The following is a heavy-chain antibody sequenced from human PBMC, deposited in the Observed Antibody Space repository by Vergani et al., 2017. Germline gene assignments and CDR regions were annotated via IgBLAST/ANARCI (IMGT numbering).Heavy chain of an antibody. Sequence: EVQLLESGGGLVQPGGSLRLSCAASGFTFSSYAMSWVRQAPGKGLEWVSAISGSGGSTYYADSVKGRFTISRDNSKNTLYLQMNSLRADDTAVYYCAKDWYSVSYYDFWSGQHYFDYWGQGTLVTVSS. CDR2: ISGSGGST. CDR3: AKDWYSVSYYDFWSGQHYFDY. J-gene: IGHJ4*02. CDR1: GFTFSSYA. D-gene: IGHD3-3*01. V-gene: IGHV3-23*01.